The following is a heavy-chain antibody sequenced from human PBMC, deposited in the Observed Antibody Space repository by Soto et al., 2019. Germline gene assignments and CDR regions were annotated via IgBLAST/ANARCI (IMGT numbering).Heavy chain of an antibody. J-gene: IGHJ6*02. CDR1: GYSFTSYW. V-gene: IGHV5-51*01. Sequence: GESLKISCKGSGYSFTSYWIGWVRQMPGKGLEWMGIIYPGDSDTRYSPSFQGQVTISADKSISTAYLQWSSLKASDTAMYYCARHLTYYYDSSGYYPPTGNYYYYGTDVWGQGTTVTVSS. CDR2: IYPGDSDT. D-gene: IGHD3-22*01. CDR3: ARHLTYYYDSSGYYPPTGNYYYYGTDV.